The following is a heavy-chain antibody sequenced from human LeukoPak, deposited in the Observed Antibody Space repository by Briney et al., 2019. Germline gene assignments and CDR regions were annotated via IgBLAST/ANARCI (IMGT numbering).Heavy chain of an antibody. CDR1: GESISSQY. D-gene: IGHD6-13*01. J-gene: IGHJ4*02. CDR2: IYYSGNT. Sequence: PPETLSLTWNVSGESISSQYWSWIRQPPGEGLEWIRYIYYSGNTNYNPSLKGRVTISKDTSKNQFSLKLSSVTAADTAVYYGARCRYSSSPDFEYWGRGTLVTASS. CDR3: ARCRYSSSPDFEY. V-gene: IGHV4-59*11.